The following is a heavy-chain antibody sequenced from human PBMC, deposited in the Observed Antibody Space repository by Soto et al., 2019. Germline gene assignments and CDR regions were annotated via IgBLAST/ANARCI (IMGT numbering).Heavy chain of an antibody. Sequence: GASVKVSCKASGYTFTNYYIHWVRQAPGQGLEWMGVINPTGGRASYAPKFQGRVTLTRDTSTSTAYMELSSLRSDDTAVYFCSRLTTMVREINDDPFDFWGQGTLVT. CDR2: INPTGGRA. V-gene: IGHV1-46*03. CDR3: SRLTTMVREINDDPFDF. J-gene: IGHJ3*01. D-gene: IGHD3-10*01. CDR1: GYTFTNYY.